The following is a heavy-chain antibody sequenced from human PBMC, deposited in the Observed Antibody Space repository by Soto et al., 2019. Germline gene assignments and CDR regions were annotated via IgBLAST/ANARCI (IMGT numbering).Heavy chain of an antibody. J-gene: IGHJ3*02. D-gene: IGHD2-21*01. CDR1: GFTFSSYE. CDR2: ISSSGSTI. V-gene: IGHV3-48*03. Sequence: PGGSLRLSCAASGFTFSSYEMNWVHQAPGKGLEWVSYISSSGSTIYYADSVKGRFTISRDNAKNSLYLQMNSLRAEDTAVYYCATYCGAKSGAFDIWGQGTMVTVSS. CDR3: ATYCGAKSGAFDI.